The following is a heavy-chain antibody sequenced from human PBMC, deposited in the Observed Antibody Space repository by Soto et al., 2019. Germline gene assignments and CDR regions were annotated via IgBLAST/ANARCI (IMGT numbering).Heavy chain of an antibody. D-gene: IGHD1-26*01. J-gene: IGHJ4*02. CDR3: ARDKYAVGGDF. CDR2: INTYNGKT. V-gene: IGHV1-18*01. Sequence: QVQLVQSGVEVKRPGASVKVSCEASGYTFTDYGVSWVRQAPGQGLEWMGWINTYNGKTNYAQKVQGRVTMTTDTSTATAYMELRSLKSDDTAVYYCARDKYAVGGDFWGLGTLVTVSS. CDR1: GYTFTDYG.